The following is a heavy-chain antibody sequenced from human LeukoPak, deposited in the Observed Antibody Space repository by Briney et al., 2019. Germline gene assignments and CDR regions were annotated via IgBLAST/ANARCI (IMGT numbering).Heavy chain of an antibody. CDR1: GFTFSSYA. Sequence: GGSLRLSCAASGFTFSSYAMSWVRQAPGKGLEWVSAFSGSGGSTYYADSVKGRFTISRDNSKNTLYLQMNSLRAEDTAVYYCAKGPPEVEWELFFFDYWGQGTLVTVSS. CDR3: AKGPPEVEWELFFFDY. D-gene: IGHD1-26*01. J-gene: IGHJ4*02. V-gene: IGHV3-23*01. CDR2: FSGSGGST.